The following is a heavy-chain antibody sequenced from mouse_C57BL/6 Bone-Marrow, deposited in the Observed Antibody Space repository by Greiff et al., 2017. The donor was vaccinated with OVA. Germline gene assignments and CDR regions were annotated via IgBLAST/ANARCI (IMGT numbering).Heavy chain of an antibody. D-gene: IGHD3-2*02. V-gene: IGHV5-4*01. CDR2: ISDGGSYT. CDR3: ARGGTAQATWAWFAY. Sequence: VQRVESGGGLVKPGGSLKLSCAASGFTFSSYAMSWVRQTPEKRLEWVATISDGGSYTYYPDNVKGRFTISRDNAKNNLYLQMSHLKSEDTAMYYCARGGTAQATWAWFAYWGQGTLVTVSA. J-gene: IGHJ3*01. CDR1: GFTFSSYA.